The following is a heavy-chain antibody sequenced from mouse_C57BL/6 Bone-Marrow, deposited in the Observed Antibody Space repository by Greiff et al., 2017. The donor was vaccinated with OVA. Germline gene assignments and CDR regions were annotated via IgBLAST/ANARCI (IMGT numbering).Heavy chain of an antibody. D-gene: IGHD3-2*02. CDR1: GYAFSSSW. Sequence: QVQLQQSGPELVKPGASVKISCKASGYAFSSSWMNWVKQRPGQGLEWIGRIYPGDGDTNYNGQFKGKATLTADKSSSTAYMQLSSLPSEDSAVSFFERGTAQASYYYAMDYWGQGTSVTVSS. V-gene: IGHV1-82*01. J-gene: IGHJ4*01. CDR2: IYPGDGDT. CDR3: ERGTAQASYYYAMDY.